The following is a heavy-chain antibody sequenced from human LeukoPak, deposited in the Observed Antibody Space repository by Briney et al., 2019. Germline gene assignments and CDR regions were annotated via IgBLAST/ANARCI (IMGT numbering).Heavy chain of an antibody. J-gene: IGHJ4*02. CDR2: ISAYNGNT. D-gene: IGHD2-15*01. Sequence: GASVKVSCKASGYTFTSYGISWVRQAPGQGLEWMGWISAYNGNTNCAQKLQGRVTMTTDTSTSTAYMELRSLRSDDTAVYYCARGPYCSGGSCYSVDYWGQGTLVTVSS. V-gene: IGHV1-18*01. CDR3: ARGPYCSGGSCYSVDY. CDR1: GYTFTSYG.